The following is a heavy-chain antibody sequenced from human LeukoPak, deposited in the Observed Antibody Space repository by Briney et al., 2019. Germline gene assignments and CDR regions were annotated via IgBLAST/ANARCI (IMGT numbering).Heavy chain of an antibody. J-gene: IGHJ4*02. CDR1: GYSISSGYY. CDR2: IYHSGST. Sequence: PSETLSLTCTVSGYSISSGYYWGWIRQPPGKGLEWIGSIYHSGSTYYNPSLKSRVTISVDTSKNQFSLKLSSVTAADTAVYYCARGYGSGSYMAYWGQGTLVTVSS. D-gene: IGHD3-10*01. V-gene: IGHV4-38-2*02. CDR3: ARGYGSGSYMAY.